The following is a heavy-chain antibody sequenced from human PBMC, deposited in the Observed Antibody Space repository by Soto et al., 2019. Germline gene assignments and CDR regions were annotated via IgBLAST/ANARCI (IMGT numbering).Heavy chain of an antibody. D-gene: IGHD4-17*01. CDR2: INHSGST. Sequence: QVQLQQWGAGLLKPSEPLSLTCAVYGGSFSGYYWSWIRQPPGKGLEWIGEINHSGSTNYHPSLKSRGTIAVDTSKNQFSLKLSSVTAADTDVYSCACLHPGGDYPDYWGQGTLVTVSS. CDR1: GGSFSGYY. CDR3: ACLHPGGDYPDY. V-gene: IGHV4-34*01. J-gene: IGHJ4*02.